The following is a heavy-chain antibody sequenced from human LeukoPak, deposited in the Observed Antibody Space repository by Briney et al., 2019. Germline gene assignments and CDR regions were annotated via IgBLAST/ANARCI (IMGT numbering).Heavy chain of an antibody. CDR1: GYTFTDYY. CDR3: ARARYSSTWYSLDC. J-gene: IGHJ4*02. V-gene: IGHV1-2*02. CDR2: INPHSGGT. D-gene: IGHD6-13*01. Sequence: ASVKVSCKASGYTFTDYYLHWVRQAPGQGLEWMGWINPHSGGTNYAQKFQGRVTMTRDTSISTVYMDLSRLRSDDTAVYYCARARYSSTWYSLDCWGQGTLVAVSS.